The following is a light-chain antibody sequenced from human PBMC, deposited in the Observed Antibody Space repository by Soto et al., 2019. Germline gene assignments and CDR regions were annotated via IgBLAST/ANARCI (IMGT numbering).Light chain of an antibody. CDR3: QQINSYPVT. J-gene: IGKJ5*01. CDR1: RVISKW. CDR2: EAN. Sequence: DIQITQSPSSLYGSVGHRVSLTCRASRVISKWSRWYQQQPGQAPKLLIYEANSVEGVVPSRISGSGSATEFPLTIGGVQPDYFATYYCQQINSYPVTFGQGTRLEIK. V-gene: IGKV1-5*01.